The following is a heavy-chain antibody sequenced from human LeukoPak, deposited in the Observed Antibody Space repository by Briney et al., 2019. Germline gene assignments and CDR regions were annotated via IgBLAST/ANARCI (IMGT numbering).Heavy chain of an antibody. D-gene: IGHD1-1*01. J-gene: IGHJ2*01. CDR2: ISRSSNYI. CDR1: GSTFSTYS. CDR3: AKPRAMTTGVGRYFDL. Sequence: GGSLRLSCADSGSTFSTYSMNWVRQAPGKGLEWVSFISRSSNYIYYADSVKGRFTISRDNSKNTLYLQMNSLRAEDTATYYCAKPRAMTTGVGRYFDLWGRGTLVTVSS. V-gene: IGHV3-21*04.